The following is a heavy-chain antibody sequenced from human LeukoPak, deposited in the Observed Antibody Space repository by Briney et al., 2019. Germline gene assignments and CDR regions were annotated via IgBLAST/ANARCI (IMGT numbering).Heavy chain of an antibody. Sequence: GASVKVSCKASGYTFNGYYLHWVRQAPGQGLEWMGWINPNSGGTNYAQKFQGRVTMTRDTSISTAYMELSRLRSDDTAVYYCARELRFLEWLSFDPWGQGTLVTVSS. CDR3: ARELRFLEWLSFDP. D-gene: IGHD3-3*01. J-gene: IGHJ5*02. V-gene: IGHV1-2*02. CDR1: GYTFNGYY. CDR2: INPNSGGT.